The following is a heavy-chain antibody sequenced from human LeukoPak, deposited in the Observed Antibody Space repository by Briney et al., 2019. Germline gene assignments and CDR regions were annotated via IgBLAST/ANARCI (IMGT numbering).Heavy chain of an antibody. V-gene: IGHV3-30*03. D-gene: IGHD2-15*01. J-gene: IGHJ4*02. CDR3: ARSKGRFDY. CDR1: GFTFSSYG. Sequence: PGRSLRLSCAASGFTFSSYGMHWVRQAPGKGLEWVAVISYDGSNKYYADSVKGRFTISRDNAKNSLYLQMNSLRAEDTAVYYCARSKGRFDYWGQGTLVTVSS. CDR2: ISYDGSNK.